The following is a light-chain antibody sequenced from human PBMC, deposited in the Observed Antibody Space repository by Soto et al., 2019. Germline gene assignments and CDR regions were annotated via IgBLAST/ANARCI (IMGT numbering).Light chain of an antibody. Sequence: QSVLPPPPSVSAAPGQTVPIFCSGSSSNIGNHYVSWYQQLPGTAPKLLIYENNKRPSVIPDRFSGSKSGPSATLGITGLQTGDEAEYYCGTWDSSLSAGVFGGGTKLTVL. J-gene: IGLJ3*02. CDR2: ENN. V-gene: IGLV1-51*02. CDR1: SSNIGNHY. CDR3: GTWDSSLSAGV.